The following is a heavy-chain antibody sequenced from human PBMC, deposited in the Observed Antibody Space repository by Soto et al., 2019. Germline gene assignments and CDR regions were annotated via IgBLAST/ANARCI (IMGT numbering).Heavy chain of an antibody. CDR1: GYTFTSYD. V-gene: IGHV1-8*01. CDR2: MNPNSGNT. J-gene: IGHJ5*02. CDR3: ARGRKVLWFGEWYWFDP. D-gene: IGHD3-10*01. Sequence: ASVKVSCKASGYTFTSYDINWVRQATGQGLEWMGWMNPNSGNTGYAQKFQGRVTMTRNTSISTAYMELSSLRSEDTAVYYCARGRKVLWFGEWYWFDPWGQGTLVTVSS.